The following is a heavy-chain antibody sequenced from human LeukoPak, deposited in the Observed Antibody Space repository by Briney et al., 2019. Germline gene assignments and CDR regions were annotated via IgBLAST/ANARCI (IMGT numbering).Heavy chain of an antibody. D-gene: IGHD3-22*01. J-gene: IGHJ4*02. V-gene: IGHV1-46*01. CDR1: GYTFTSYY. Sequence: ASVKVSCKASGYTFTSYYMHWVRQAPGQGLEWMAIINPSGDSTSYAQKFQGRVTMTKDTSTSTLYMELSSLRSEDTAVYYCARDGRYNSSGYTADYWGQGTLVTVSS. CDR3: ARDGRYNSSGYTADY. CDR2: INPSGDST.